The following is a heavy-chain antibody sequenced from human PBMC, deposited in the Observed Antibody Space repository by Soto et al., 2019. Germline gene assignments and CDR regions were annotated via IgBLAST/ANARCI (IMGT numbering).Heavy chain of an antibody. CDR2: IIPMVGMS. V-gene: IGHV1-69*02. CDR3: ATSYGSGSRPFDS. CDR1: GDTFNFYT. Sequence: RASVKVSCKASGDTFNFYTFSWVRQAPGQGLEWMGRIIPMVGMSNYAQKFQGRVTIIADRSTNTTYMQLSSLRSEDTALYYCATSYGSGSRPFDSWGQGTPVTVSS. D-gene: IGHD3-10*01. J-gene: IGHJ4*02.